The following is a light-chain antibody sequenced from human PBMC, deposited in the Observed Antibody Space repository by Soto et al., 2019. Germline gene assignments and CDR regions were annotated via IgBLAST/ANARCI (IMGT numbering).Light chain of an antibody. CDR3: QQYGSSPPLT. Sequence: EIVLTQSPGTLSLSPGERATLSCRASQSVSSSYLAWYQQKPGQAPRLLIYGASSMATGIPYRFSGGGSGTDFSLTISSLEPKDFAVYYCQQYGSSPPLTFGGGTKVEIK. CDR2: GAS. V-gene: IGKV3-20*01. J-gene: IGKJ4*01. CDR1: QSVSSSY.